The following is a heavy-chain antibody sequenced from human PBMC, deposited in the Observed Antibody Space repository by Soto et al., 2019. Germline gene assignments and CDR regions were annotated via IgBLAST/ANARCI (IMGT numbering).Heavy chain of an antibody. D-gene: IGHD1-26*01. Sequence: ASVKVSCKASGYSFTSYGISWVRQAPGQGLEWMGWISAYNGNTNYAQKLQGRVTMTTDTSTSTVYMELRSRRSEDTAVYYCDRAASYATFDYWGQGTLVTVSS. J-gene: IGHJ4*02. CDR2: ISAYNGNT. V-gene: IGHV1-18*01. CDR3: DRAASYATFDY. CDR1: GYSFTSYG.